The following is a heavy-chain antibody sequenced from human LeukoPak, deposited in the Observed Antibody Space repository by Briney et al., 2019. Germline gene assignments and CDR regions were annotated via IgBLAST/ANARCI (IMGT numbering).Heavy chain of an antibody. CDR3: ARDSGVYYDSSGYS. CDR2: IIPIFGTA. CDR1: GGTFSSYA. J-gene: IGHJ1*01. V-gene: IGHV1-69*05. D-gene: IGHD3-22*01. Sequence: ASVKVSCKASGGTFSSYAISWVRQAPGQGLEWMGGIIPIFGTANYAQKFQGRVTITTDESTSTAYMELSSLRSEDTAVYYCARDSGVYYDSSGYSWGQGTLVTVSS.